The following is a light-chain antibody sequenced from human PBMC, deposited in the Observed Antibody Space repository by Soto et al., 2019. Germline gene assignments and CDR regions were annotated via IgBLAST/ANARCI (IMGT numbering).Light chain of an antibody. J-gene: IGLJ2*01. CDR3: AAWDDSLNGVV. Sequence: QPVLTQPPSVSGAPGQRVTISCTGTNSNIGSDYGVHWYQQLPGTAPKLLIYSNNQGPSGVPDRFSGSKSGTSASLAISGLQSEDEADYYCAAWDDSLNGVVFGGGTKLTVL. CDR2: SNN. V-gene: IGLV1-44*01. CDR1: NSNIGSDYG.